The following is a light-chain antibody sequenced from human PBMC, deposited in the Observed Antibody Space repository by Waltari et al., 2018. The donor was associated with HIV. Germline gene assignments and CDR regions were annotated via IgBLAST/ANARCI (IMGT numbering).Light chain of an antibody. V-gene: IGLV2-8*01. Sequence: QSALPQPPPASGPPGQSATLSGTGPSSDLGGHTYVPWHQQHPGKAPKLMIYDVIKRPSGVPDRFSGSKSGNTASLTVSGLQPEDEADYYCSSHAGSKVVFGGGTRLTVL. CDR3: SSHAGSKVV. CDR1: SSDLGGHTY. CDR2: DVI. J-gene: IGLJ2*01.